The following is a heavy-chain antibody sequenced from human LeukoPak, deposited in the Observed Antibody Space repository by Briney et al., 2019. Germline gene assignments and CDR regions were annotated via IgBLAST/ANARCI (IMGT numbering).Heavy chain of an antibody. CDR1: GFTFSNAW. CDR2: IKSKTDGGTT. Sequence: GGSLRLSCAASGFTFSNAWMSWVRQAPGEGLEWVGRIKSKTDGGTTDYAAPVKGRFTISRDDSRNTLYLQMNSLKTEDTAMYYCTTIYYDFWSGYRDYFDYWGQGTLVTVSS. J-gene: IGHJ4*02. CDR3: TTIYYDFWSGYRDYFDY. D-gene: IGHD3-3*01. V-gene: IGHV3-15*01.